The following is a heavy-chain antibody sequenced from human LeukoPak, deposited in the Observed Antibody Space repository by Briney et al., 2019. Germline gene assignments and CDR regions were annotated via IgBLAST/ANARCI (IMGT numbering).Heavy chain of an antibody. CDR1: GYTFTSYG. CDR2: ISAYNGNT. CDR3: ARDPSYGSGSYDWFDP. D-gene: IGHD3-10*01. Sequence: ASVKVSCKASGYTFTSYGISWVRQAPGQGLEWMGWISAYNGNTNYAQKLQGRVTMTTDTSTSTAYMELRSLRSDDTAVYYCARDPSYGSGSYDWFDPWGQGTLVTVSA. V-gene: IGHV1-18*01. J-gene: IGHJ5*02.